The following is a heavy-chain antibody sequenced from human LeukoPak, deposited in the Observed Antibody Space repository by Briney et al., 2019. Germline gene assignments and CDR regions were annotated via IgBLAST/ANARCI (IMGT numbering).Heavy chain of an antibody. Sequence: GGSLRLSCAASGFTFSSYSMNWVRQAPGKGLEWVSSISSSSSYIYYADSVKGRFTISRDSAKNSLYLQMNSLRAEDTAVYYCARDTVTMRGFDYWGQGTLVTVSS. CDR1: GFTFSSYS. D-gene: IGHD4-17*01. CDR2: ISSSSSYI. J-gene: IGHJ4*02. V-gene: IGHV3-21*01. CDR3: ARDTVTMRGFDY.